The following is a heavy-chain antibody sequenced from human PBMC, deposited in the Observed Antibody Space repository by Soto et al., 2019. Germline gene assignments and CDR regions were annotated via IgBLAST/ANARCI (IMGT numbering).Heavy chain of an antibody. CDR1: GFTLSNYA. CDR3: ARNPNYDILTGYYMYWFDP. J-gene: IGHJ5*02. D-gene: IGHD3-9*01. CDR2: ISGSGGST. Sequence: ELQLLESGGGLLQPGGSLRLSCAASGFTLSNYAMSWVRQPPGQGLEWVATISGSGGSTYYADSVKGRLTISRDNSKNTLYLQMNSLRDEDTAVYYCARNPNYDILTGYYMYWFDPWGQGTLVTVSS. V-gene: IGHV3-23*01.